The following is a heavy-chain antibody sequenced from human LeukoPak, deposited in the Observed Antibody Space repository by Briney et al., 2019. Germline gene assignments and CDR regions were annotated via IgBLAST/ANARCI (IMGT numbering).Heavy chain of an antibody. J-gene: IGHJ4*02. D-gene: IGHD3-3*01. CDR2: ISGSGGST. CDR1: GFPLRSYA. V-gene: IGHV3-23*01. CDR3: AKDYPGEFWSGYFDY. Sequence: GGSLRLSCAASGFPLRSYAMSCVRHAPGEGVEWVLAISGSGGSTYYADSVKGRFTISRDNSKNTLYLQMNSLRAEETAVYCCAKDYPGEFWSGYFDYWGQGTLVTVSS.